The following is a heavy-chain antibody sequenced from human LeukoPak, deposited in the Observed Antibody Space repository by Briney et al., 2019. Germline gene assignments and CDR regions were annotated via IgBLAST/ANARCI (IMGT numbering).Heavy chain of an antibody. V-gene: IGHV3-9*01. Sequence: GGSLRLSCAASGFTFDDYAMHWVRQAPGKGLEWVSGISWNSGSIGYADSVKGRFTISRDSAKNSLYLQMNSLRAEDTALYYCAKVDYYDSSGLRSYFDYWGQGTLVTVSS. CDR2: ISWNSGSI. D-gene: IGHD3-22*01. J-gene: IGHJ4*02. CDR1: GFTFDDYA. CDR3: AKVDYYDSSGLRSYFDY.